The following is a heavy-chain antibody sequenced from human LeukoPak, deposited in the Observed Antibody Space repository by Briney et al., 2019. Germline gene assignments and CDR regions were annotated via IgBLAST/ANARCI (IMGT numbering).Heavy chain of an antibody. V-gene: IGHV4-4*07. D-gene: IGHD6-19*01. J-gene: IGHJ4*02. Sequence: SETLSLTCTVSGGSISSYYWSWIRQPAGKGLGWIGHIYSTGSTNYNPSLKSRVTISLDKSKNQFSLKVTSVTAADTAMYYCARDRKAVTGTFDSWGQGSLVTVS. CDR1: GGSISSYY. CDR2: IYSTGST. CDR3: ARDRKAVTGTFDS.